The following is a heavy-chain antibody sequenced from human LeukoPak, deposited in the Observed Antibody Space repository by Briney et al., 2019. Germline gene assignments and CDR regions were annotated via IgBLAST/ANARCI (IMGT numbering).Heavy chain of an antibody. J-gene: IGHJ4*02. CDR2: INHSGST. V-gene: IGHV4-34*01. D-gene: IGHD3-10*01. CDR1: GGSFSGYY. CDR3: ARNRVRGVIIS. Sequence: PSETLSLTCAVYGGSFSGYYWSWIRQPPGKGLEWIGEINHSGSTNYNPSLKSRVTISVDTSKNQFSLKLSSVTAADTAVYYCARNRVRGVIISWGQGTLVTVSS.